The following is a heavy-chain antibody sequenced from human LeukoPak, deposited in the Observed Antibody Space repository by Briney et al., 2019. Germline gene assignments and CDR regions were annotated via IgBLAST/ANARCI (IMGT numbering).Heavy chain of an antibody. CDR2: IYYSGST. D-gene: IGHD1-26*01. CDR3: ASAAEVGAKDYFDY. V-gene: IGHV4-59*01. CDR1: GGSISSYY. Sequence: TTSETLSLTCTVSGGSISSYYWSWIRQPPGKGLEWIGYIYYSGSTNYNPSLKSRVTISVDTSKNQFSLKLSSVTAADTAVYYCASAAEVGAKDYFDYWGQGTLVTVSS. J-gene: IGHJ4*02.